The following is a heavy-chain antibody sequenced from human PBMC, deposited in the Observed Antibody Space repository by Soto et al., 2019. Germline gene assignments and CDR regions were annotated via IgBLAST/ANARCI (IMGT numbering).Heavy chain of an antibody. Sequence: SETLSLTCTVSGGSISSYYWSWIRQPPGKGLEWIGYIYYSGSTNYNPSLKSRVTISVDTSKNQFSLKLSSVTAADTAVYYCASIMGAMHFDYSGQGTLVTVSS. CDR1: GGSISSYY. D-gene: IGHD1-26*01. J-gene: IGHJ4*02. CDR3: ASIMGAMHFDY. CDR2: IYYSGST. V-gene: IGHV4-59*08.